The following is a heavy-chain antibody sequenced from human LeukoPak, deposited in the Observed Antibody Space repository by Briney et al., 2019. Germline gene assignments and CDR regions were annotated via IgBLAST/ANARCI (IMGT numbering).Heavy chain of an antibody. CDR3: ARDSGSYPYYFDY. Sequence: PGRSLRLSCAASGFTFSSYGMHWVRQAPGKGLEWVAVIWYDGSNKYYADSVKGRFTISRDNSKNTLYLQMNSLRAEDTAVYYCARDSGSYPYYFDYWGQGTLVTVSS. CDR2: IWYDGSNK. D-gene: IGHD1-26*01. J-gene: IGHJ4*02. CDR1: GFTFSSYG. V-gene: IGHV3-33*01.